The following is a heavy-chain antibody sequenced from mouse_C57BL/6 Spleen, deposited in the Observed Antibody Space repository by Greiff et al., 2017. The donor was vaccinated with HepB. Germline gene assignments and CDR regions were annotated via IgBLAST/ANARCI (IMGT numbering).Heavy chain of an antibody. J-gene: IGHJ1*03. CDR3: TRGGSYGSSYVWYFDV. V-gene: IGHV5-9-1*02. Sequence: EVKLVESGEGLVKPGGSLKLSCAASGFTFSSYAMSWVRQTPEKRLEWVAYISSGGDYIYYADTVKGRFTISRDNARNTLYLQMSSLKSEDTAMYYCTRGGSYGSSYVWYFDVWGTGTTVTVSS. D-gene: IGHD1-1*01. CDR2: ISSGGDYI. CDR1: GFTFSSYA.